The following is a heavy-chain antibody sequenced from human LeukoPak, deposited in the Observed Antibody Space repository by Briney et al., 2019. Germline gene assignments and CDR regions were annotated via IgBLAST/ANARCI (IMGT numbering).Heavy chain of an antibody. V-gene: IGHV3-30-3*01. CDR1: GFTFSSYA. CDR3: ARGPPRTGYSSGWYFDY. J-gene: IGHJ4*02. D-gene: IGHD6-19*01. CDR2: ISYDGSNK. Sequence: PGGSLRLSCAASGFTFSSYAMHWVRQAPGKGLEWVAVISYDGSNKYYADSVKGRFTISRDNSKNTLYLQMNSLRAEDTAVYYCARGPPRTGYSSGWYFDYWGQGTLVTVSS.